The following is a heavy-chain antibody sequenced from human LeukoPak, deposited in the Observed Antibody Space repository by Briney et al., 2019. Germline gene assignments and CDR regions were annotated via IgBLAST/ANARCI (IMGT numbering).Heavy chain of an antibody. CDR1: GGSISSYY. Sequence: SETLSLTCTVSGGSISSYYWSWIRQPPGKGLEWIGYIYYSGSTNYNPSLKSRVTLSVDTSKNQFSLKLSSVTAADTAVYYCARQYSSSSRYFDYWGQGTLVTVSS. V-gene: IGHV4-59*01. D-gene: IGHD6-6*01. CDR2: IYYSGST. CDR3: ARQYSSSSRYFDY. J-gene: IGHJ4*02.